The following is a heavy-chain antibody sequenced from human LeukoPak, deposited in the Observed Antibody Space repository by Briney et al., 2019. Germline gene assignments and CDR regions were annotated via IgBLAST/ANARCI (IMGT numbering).Heavy chain of an antibody. D-gene: IGHD5-18*01. CDR3: ARHGPDTAMVDEYYFDY. J-gene: IGHJ4*02. Sequence: SETLSLTCTVSGGSISSYYWSWIRQPPGKGLEWIGYIYYSGSTNYSPSLKSRVTISVDTSKNQFSLKLSSVTAADTAVYYCARHGPDTAMVDEYYFDYWGQGTLVTVSS. CDR2: IYYSGST. V-gene: IGHV4-59*08. CDR1: GGSISSYY.